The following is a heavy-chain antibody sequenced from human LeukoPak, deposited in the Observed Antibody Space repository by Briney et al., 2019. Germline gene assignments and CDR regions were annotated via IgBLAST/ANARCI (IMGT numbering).Heavy chain of an antibody. V-gene: IGHV3-64*01. CDR1: GFTFSTYW. D-gene: IGHD6-19*01. CDR2: ISSNGGST. CDR3: ARAQWLVAYFDY. Sequence: GRSLRLSCAASGFTFSTYWMHWVRQAPGKGLEYVSAISSNGGSTYYANSVKGRFTISRDNSKNTLYLQMGSLRAEDMAVYYCARAQWLVAYFDYWGQGTLVTVSS. J-gene: IGHJ4*02.